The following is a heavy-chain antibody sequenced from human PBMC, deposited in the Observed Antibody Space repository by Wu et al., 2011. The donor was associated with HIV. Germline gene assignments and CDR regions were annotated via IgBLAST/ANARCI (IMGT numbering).Heavy chain of an antibody. V-gene: IGHV1-69*14. J-gene: IGHJ4*02. CDR3: AQGMRGGHYPYYFDY. Sequence: QVQPVQSGAEVKKPGSSVKVSCKASGGTFNSYAISWVRQAPGQGLEWMGGIIAIFGTATYAQKFQDRVTITADKSTTTAYMELRSLRSEDTAFYYCAQGMRGGHYPYYFDYWGQGTLVTVSS. CDR2: IIAIFGTA. D-gene: IGHD3-22*01. CDR1: GGTFNSYA.